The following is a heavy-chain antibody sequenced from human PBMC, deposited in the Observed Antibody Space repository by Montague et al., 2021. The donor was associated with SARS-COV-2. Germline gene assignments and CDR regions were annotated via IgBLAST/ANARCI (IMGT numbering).Heavy chain of an antibody. J-gene: IGHJ5*02. V-gene: IGHV4-61*02. CDR3: ARDAGSYEVTIFGVVTEPGWFDP. CDR1: GGSISSSSYY. CDR2: IYTSGST. Sequence: TLSLTCAVSGGSISSSSYYWNWIRQPAGKGLEWIGRIYTSGSTNYNPSLKSRVTISVDTSKNQFSLKLSSVTAADTAVYYCARDAGSYEVTIFGVVTEPGWFDPWGQGTLVTVSS. D-gene: IGHD3-3*01.